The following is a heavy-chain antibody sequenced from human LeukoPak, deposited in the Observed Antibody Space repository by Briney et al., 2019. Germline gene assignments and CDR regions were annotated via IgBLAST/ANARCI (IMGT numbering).Heavy chain of an antibody. Sequence: SETLSLTCTVSGGSISSSNYYWGWIRQPPGKGLEWIEYTYYSGSTNYNPSLKSRVTISVDTSKNQFSLKLSSVTAADTAVYYCARDQNGGMDVWGQGTTVTVSS. CDR3: ARDQNGGMDV. V-gene: IGHV4-61*01. CDR2: TYYSGST. CDR1: GGSISSSNYY. J-gene: IGHJ6*02. D-gene: IGHD1-1*01.